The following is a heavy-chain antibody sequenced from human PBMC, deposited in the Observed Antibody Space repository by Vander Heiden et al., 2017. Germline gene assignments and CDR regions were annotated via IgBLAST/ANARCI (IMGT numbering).Heavy chain of an antibody. Sequence: QMQLVQSVAEVKNPRASVKVSCTASGYTFRRYYIHWLRQAPGQWPEWMGIIDPSGGSVVYSHNFQGRRTMTTDASTRTVYMELSSLRSEDSAVYYCARHQYSSSSNYGMDVWGQGTTVTVSS. CDR2: IDPSGGSV. D-gene: IGHD6-13*01. J-gene: IGHJ6*02. CDR1: GYTFRRYY. V-gene: IGHV1-46*01. CDR3: ARHQYSSSSNYGMDV.